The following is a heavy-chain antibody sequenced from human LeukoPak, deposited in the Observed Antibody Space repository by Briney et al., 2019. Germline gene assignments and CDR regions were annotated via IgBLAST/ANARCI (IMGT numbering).Heavy chain of an antibody. CDR2: IIPILGIA. V-gene: IGHV1-69*04. J-gene: IGHJ4*02. CDR1: GGTFSSYA. D-gene: IGHD6-13*01. CDR3: ARGIAAAGTAGDY. Sequence: ASVKVSCKASGGTFSSYAISWVRQAPGQGLEWMGRIIPILGIANYAQKFQGRVTITADKSTSTAYMELSSLRSEDTAVYYCARGIAAAGTAGDYWGQGTLVTVSS.